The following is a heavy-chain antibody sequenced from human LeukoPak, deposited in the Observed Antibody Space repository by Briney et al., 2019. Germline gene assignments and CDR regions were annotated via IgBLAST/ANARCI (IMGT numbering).Heavy chain of an antibody. CDR1: GGSISSYY. J-gene: IGHJ5*02. V-gene: IGHV4-59*08. CDR3: ARPSPFNWFDP. Sequence: SETLSLTCTVSGGSISSYYWSWIRQPPGKGLEWIGYIYCSGSTNYNPSLKSRVTISVDTSKNQFSLKLSSVTAADTAVYYCARPSPFNWFDPWGQGTLVTVSS. CDR2: IYCSGST.